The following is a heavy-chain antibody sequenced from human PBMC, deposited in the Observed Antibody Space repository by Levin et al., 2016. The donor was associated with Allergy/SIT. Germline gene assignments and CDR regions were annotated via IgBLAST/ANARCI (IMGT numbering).Heavy chain of an antibody. CDR1: GASVAVSSYY. V-gene: IGHV4-39*01. D-gene: IGHD1-7*01. CDR3: VRYGRELELPGAGH. CDR2: MFYIGIN. Sequence: SETLSLTCNVSGASVAVSSYYWGWIRQPPGKPLEWIGGMFYIGINYRNPSLKSRVTLSVDTSKNQFSLELTSVTAADTAVYYCVRYGRELELPGAGHWGHGTLVTVSS. J-gene: IGHJ4*01.